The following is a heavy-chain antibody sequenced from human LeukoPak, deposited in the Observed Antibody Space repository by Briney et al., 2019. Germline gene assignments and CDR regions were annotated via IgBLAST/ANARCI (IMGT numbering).Heavy chain of an antibody. CDR2: ISDSGGST. J-gene: IGHJ4*02. CDR3: AKLPGRAADY. Sequence: GGSLRLSCAASGFTFSSYVMNWVRQAPGKGLEWVPGISDSGGSTYYADSVKGRFTICRDNSKNTLYLQMNSLRAEDTAVYYCAKLPGRAADYWGQGTLVTVSS. V-gene: IGHV3-23*01. CDR1: GFTFSSYV.